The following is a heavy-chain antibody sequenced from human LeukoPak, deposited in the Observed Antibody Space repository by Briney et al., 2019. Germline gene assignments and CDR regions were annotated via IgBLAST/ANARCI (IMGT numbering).Heavy chain of an antibody. CDR1: GFTFSSYS. CDR3: ARGTSHCDY. V-gene: IGHV3-7*01. J-gene: IGHJ4*02. Sequence: PGGSLRLSCAASGFTFSSYSMNWVRQAPGKGLEWVANIKQDGSEKYYVDSVKGRFTISRDNAKNSLYLQMNSLRAEDTAVYYCARGTSHCDYWGQGTLVTVSS. D-gene: IGHD2-2*01. CDR2: IKQDGSEK.